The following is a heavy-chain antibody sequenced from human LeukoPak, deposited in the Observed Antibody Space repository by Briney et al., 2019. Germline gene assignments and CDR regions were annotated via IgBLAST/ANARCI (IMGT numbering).Heavy chain of an antibody. CDR2: INHSGST. V-gene: IGHV4-34*01. CDR3: ARAGDGIAVADFDY. CDR1: GGSFSGYY. Sequence: SETLSLTCAVYGGSFSGYYWSWIRQPPGKGLEWIGEINHSGSTNYNPSLKGRVTISVDTSKNQFSLKLSSVTAADTAVYYCARAGDGIAVADFDYWGQGTLVTVSS. J-gene: IGHJ4*02. D-gene: IGHD6-19*01.